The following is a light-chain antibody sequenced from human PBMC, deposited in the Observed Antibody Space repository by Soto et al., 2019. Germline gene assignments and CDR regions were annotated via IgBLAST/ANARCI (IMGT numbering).Light chain of an antibody. CDR2: GNR. J-gene: IGLJ1*01. CDR3: QSCDSSLSGSGV. V-gene: IGLV1-40*01. Sequence: QSVLTQPPSVSGAPGQRVTISCTGTSSNIGAGYDVHWYQQFPGTAPKLLIYGNRNRPSGVPDRFSGSKSGTSASLAITGLQAEDEATSYCQSCDSSLSGSGVFGTGTKLTVL. CDR1: SSNIGAGYD.